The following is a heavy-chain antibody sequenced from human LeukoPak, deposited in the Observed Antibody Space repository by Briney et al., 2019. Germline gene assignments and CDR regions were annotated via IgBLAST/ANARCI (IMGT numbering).Heavy chain of an antibody. Sequence: GRSLRLSCAASGFTFSSYGMHWVRQAPGKGLEWVAVISYDGSNKYYADSVKGRFTISRDNSKNTLYLQMNSLRAEDTAVYYCAKMRWGTAMVTYGYFDYWGQGTLVTVSS. CDR2: ISYDGSNK. J-gene: IGHJ4*02. CDR1: GFTFSSYG. CDR3: AKMRWGTAMVTYGYFDY. V-gene: IGHV3-30*18. D-gene: IGHD5-18*01.